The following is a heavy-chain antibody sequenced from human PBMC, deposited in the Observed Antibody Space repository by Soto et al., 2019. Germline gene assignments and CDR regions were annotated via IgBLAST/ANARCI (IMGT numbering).Heavy chain of an antibody. J-gene: IGHJ4*02. Sequence: GGSLRLSCAASGFTFSSYGMHWVRQAPGKGLEWVAVISYDGSNKYYADSVKGRFTISRDNSKNTLYLQMNSLRAEDTAVYYCAKDVHIVVVPAAILDYWGQGTLVTV. CDR1: GFTFSSYG. D-gene: IGHD2-2*01. V-gene: IGHV3-30*18. CDR2: ISYDGSNK. CDR3: AKDVHIVVVPAAILDY.